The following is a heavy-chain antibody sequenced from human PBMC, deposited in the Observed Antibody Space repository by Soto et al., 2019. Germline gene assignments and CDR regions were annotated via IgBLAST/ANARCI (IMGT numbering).Heavy chain of an antibody. J-gene: IGHJ4*02. D-gene: IGHD6-19*01. Sequence: QVQLVESGGGVVQPGRSLRLSCAASGFTFSSYAMHWVRQAPGKGLEWVAVISYDGSNKYYADSVKGRFTISRDNSKNTLYLQMNSLRAEDTAVYYCARGRIAVACTGHYWGQGTLVTVSS. CDR3: ARGRIAVACTGHY. V-gene: IGHV3-30-3*01. CDR2: ISYDGSNK. CDR1: GFTFSSYA.